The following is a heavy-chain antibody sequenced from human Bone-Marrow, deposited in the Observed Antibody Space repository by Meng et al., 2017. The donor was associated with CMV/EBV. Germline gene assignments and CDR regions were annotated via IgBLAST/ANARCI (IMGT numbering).Heavy chain of an antibody. D-gene: IGHD3-10*01. CDR1: GYTFTSYD. CDR3: VRVAVRGVIGP. CDR2: MNPNSGNA. J-gene: IGHJ5*02. V-gene: IGHV1-8*01. Sequence: ASVKVSCKASGYTFTSYDINWVRQASGQGLEWLGWMNPNSGNAGYAQKFQGRVTMTRDTSISTAYMELTSLTSEYTAVYFCVRVAVRGVIGPWGQGTLVTFYS.